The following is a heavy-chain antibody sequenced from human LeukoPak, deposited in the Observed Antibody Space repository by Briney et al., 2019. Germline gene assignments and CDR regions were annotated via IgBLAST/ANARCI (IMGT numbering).Heavy chain of an antibody. Sequence: ASVKVSCKASGYTFTSYYMHWVRQAPGQGLEWMGIINPSGGSTSYAQKFQGRVTMTRDTSTSTVYMELSSLRSEDTAVYYCARAGGAAAGPLNYFDYWGQGTLVPDSS. CDR2: INPSGGST. V-gene: IGHV1-46*01. CDR3: ARAGGAAAGPLNYFDY. J-gene: IGHJ4*02. CDR1: GYTFTSYY. D-gene: IGHD6-13*01.